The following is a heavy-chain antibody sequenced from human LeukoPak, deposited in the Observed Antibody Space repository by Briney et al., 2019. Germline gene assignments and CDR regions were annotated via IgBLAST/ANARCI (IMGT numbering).Heavy chain of an antibody. J-gene: IGHJ4*02. Sequence: ASVKVSCKASGYTFTSYYMHWVRQAPGQGLEWMGIINPSGGSTSYAQKFQGRVTMTRDTSTSTVYTELSSLRSEDTAVYYCARDYYDSSGYYYGPCDYWGQGTLVTVSS. CDR3: ARDYYDSSGYYYGPCDY. D-gene: IGHD3-22*01. CDR1: GYTFTSYY. V-gene: IGHV1-46*01. CDR2: INPSGGST.